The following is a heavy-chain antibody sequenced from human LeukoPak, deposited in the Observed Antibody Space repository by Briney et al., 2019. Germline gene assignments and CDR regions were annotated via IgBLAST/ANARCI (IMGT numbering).Heavy chain of an antibody. CDR3: ARAPYYYDSSGYYFDY. CDR1: GYTFTGYY. J-gene: IGHJ4*02. CDR2: INPNSGGT. Sequence: ASVKVSCKASGYTFTGYYMHWVRQAPGQGLEWMGWINPNSGGTNYAQKFQGRVTMTRDTSISTAYMELSRLGSDDTAVYYCARAPYYYDSSGYYFDYWGQGTLVTVSS. D-gene: IGHD3-22*01. V-gene: IGHV1-2*02.